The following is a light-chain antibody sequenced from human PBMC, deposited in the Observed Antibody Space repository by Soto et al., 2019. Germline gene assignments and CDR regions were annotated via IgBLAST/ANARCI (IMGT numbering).Light chain of an antibody. CDR1: QSISSY. J-gene: IGKJ2*01. CDR3: QQSYSTPYT. CDR2: DAS. Sequence: DIQMTQSPSSLSASVGDRVTITCRASQSISSYLNWYQQKPGKAPKLLIYDASSLRSGVPSRFSGSGSGTDFTLTISSLQPEDFATYYCQQSYSTPYTFGQGTKLEIK. V-gene: IGKV1-39*01.